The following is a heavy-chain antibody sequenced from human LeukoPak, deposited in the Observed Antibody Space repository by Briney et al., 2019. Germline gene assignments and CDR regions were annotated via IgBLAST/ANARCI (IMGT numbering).Heavy chain of an antibody. J-gene: IGHJ4*02. D-gene: IGHD6-6*01. Sequence: GESLKISCKGSGYRFTNYWIGWVRRMPGKGLEWMGIIYPGDSDTRYSPSFQGQVTISVDKSISTAYLQWSSLKASDSAMYYCARHTPAGYINSYTDYWGQGTLVTVSS. CDR3: ARHTPAGYINSYTDY. V-gene: IGHV5-51*01. CDR2: IYPGDSDT. CDR1: GYRFTNYW.